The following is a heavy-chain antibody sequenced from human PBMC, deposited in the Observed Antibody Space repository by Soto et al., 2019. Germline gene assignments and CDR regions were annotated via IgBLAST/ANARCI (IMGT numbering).Heavy chain of an antibody. Sequence: ASVKVSCKASGYTFTSYAMHWVRQAPGQGLEWMGWINAGNGNTKYSQKFQGSVTITRDTSASTAYMELSSLRSEDTAVYYCARAPSSSWYPNNWFDPWGQGTLVTVSS. CDR3: ARAPSSSWYPNNWFDP. V-gene: IGHV1-3*01. CDR1: GYTFTSYA. CDR2: INAGNGNT. D-gene: IGHD6-13*01. J-gene: IGHJ5*02.